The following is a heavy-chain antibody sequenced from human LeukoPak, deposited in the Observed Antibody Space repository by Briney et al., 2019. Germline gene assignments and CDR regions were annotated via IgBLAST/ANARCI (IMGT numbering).Heavy chain of an antibody. CDR3: ARGPWSYKH. CDR1: GFTFSSYA. D-gene: IGHD3-10*01. Sequence: GRSLRLSCAASGFTFSSYAMHWVRQAPGKGLEWVAVISYDGSNKYYADSVKGRFTISRDNSKNTLYLQMNSLRAEDTAVYYCARGPWSYKHWGQGTLVTVSS. CDR2: ISYDGSNK. J-gene: IGHJ1*01. V-gene: IGHV3-30-3*01.